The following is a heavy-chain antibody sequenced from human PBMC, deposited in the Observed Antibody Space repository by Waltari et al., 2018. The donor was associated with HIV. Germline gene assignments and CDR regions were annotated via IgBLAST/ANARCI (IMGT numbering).Heavy chain of an antibody. J-gene: IGHJ5*02. V-gene: IGHV5-51*01. Sequence: EGQLDVAGAEVKQPGEALKISCNTSGCTFTYDWIAWVRQTPGKGLEWMGIIYPDDADNRHSPSFEGHVTISADKSTTTADLQCTSLRASDSGIYYCARQRLGRSWFDPWGQGTLVTVAS. CDR2: IYPDDADN. CDR1: GCTFTYDW. CDR3: ARQRLGRSWFDP.